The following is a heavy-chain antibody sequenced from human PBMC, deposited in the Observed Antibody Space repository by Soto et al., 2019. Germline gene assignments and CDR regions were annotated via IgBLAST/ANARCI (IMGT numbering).Heavy chain of an antibody. CDR2: INQDGGVT. D-gene: IGHD6-19*01. Sequence: VGSLGLSCVGSGFTFISSSMGWIRQAPGKGLEWVANINQDGGVTYYVDSVEGRFTISSDNTKDSLYLQMNSLRGEDTAIYYCARYYRGSGGYFFDYWGQGTPVTVSS. V-gene: IGHV3-7*03. CDR1: GFTFISSS. CDR3: ARYYRGSGGYFFDY. J-gene: IGHJ4*02.